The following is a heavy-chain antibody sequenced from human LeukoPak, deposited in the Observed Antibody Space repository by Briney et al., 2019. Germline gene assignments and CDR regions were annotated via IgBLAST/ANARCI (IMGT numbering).Heavy chain of an antibody. D-gene: IGHD2-21*01. V-gene: IGHV4-38-2*01. CDR1: GYSIRSAYY. J-gene: IGHJ4*02. Sequence: SETLSLTCAVSGYSIRSAYYWGWIRQPPGKGLEWIGSLHHRGTTYYNPSLRSRVTISVDMSKNHFSLKLTSVAAADTAVYHCARMGESRSFDYWGKGTLVTVSS. CDR3: ARMGESRSFDY. CDR2: LHHRGTT.